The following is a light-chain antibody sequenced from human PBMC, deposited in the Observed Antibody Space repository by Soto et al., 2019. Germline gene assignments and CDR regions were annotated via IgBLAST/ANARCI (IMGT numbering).Light chain of an antibody. CDR1: QDIGNL. CDR3: QQYYSYPFT. V-gene: IGKV1-12*01. CDR2: TTS. Sequence: DIQMSQSPSFVSAAVGDRVTLTCRASQDIGNLLVWYQQKPGKAPTLLIYTTSSLETGVPSRFSGSGSGTDFTLTISCLQSEDFATYYCQQYYSYPFTFGQGTRLEIK. J-gene: IGKJ5*01.